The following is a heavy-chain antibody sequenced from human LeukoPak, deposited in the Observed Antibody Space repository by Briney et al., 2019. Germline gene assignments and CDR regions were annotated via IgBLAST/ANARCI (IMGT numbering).Heavy chain of an antibody. D-gene: IGHD2-15*01. V-gene: IGHV3-21*01. CDR1: GFTFSSYT. Sequence: GGSLRLSCAASGFTFSSYTMNWVRQALGKGLEWVSSISSSSSYIYYADSVKGRFTISRDNAKNSLHLQMNSLRAEDTAVYYCASQGGFDDWGQGTLVTVSS. J-gene: IGHJ4*02. CDR2: ISSSSSYI. CDR3: ASQGGFDD.